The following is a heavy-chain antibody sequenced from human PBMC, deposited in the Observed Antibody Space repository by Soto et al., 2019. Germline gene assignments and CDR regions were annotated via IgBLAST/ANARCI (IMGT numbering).Heavy chain of an antibody. Sequence: QVQLQESGPGLVKPSQTLSLTCTVSGGSISSGGYYWSWIRQHPGKGLEWIGYIYYSGSTYYNPSLESRVTISVDTSKNQFSLKLSSVTAADTAVYYCAREPRDYSNHYYYYGMDVWGQGTTVTVSS. CDR1: GGSISSGGYY. CDR2: IYYSGST. J-gene: IGHJ6*02. D-gene: IGHD4-4*01. V-gene: IGHV4-31*03. CDR3: AREPRDYSNHYYYYGMDV.